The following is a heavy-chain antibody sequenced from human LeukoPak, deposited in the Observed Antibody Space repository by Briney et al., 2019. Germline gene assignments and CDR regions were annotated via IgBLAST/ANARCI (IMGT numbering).Heavy chain of an antibody. V-gene: IGHV3-11*01. CDR2: ISSSGSTI. CDR1: GFTFSDYY. D-gene: IGHD4-11*01. Sequence: GGSLRLSCAASGFTFSDYYMSWIRQAPGKGLEWVSYISSSGSTIYYADSVKGRFTISRDNSKNSLYLQMNSLRAEDTAVYYCARDKDYILWFDPWGQGTLVTVSS. J-gene: IGHJ5*02. CDR3: ARDKDYILWFDP.